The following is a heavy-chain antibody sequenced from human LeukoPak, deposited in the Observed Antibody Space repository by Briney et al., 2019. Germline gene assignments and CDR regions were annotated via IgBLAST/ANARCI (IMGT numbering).Heavy chain of an antibody. CDR2: IYSGGST. J-gene: IGHJ4*02. V-gene: IGHV3-53*01. Sequence: PGGSLRLSCAASGFTVSSNYMSWVRQAPGKGLEWVSVIYSGGSTYYADSVKGRFTISRDNSKNTLYLQMNSLRAEDTAVYYCARGPRGDESGGGYWGQGTLVTVSS. CDR1: GFTVSSNY. CDR3: ARGPRGDESGGGY. D-gene: IGHD2-21*01.